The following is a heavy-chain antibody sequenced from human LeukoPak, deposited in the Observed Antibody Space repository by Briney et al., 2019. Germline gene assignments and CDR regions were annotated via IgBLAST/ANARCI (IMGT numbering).Heavy chain of an antibody. V-gene: IGHV1-2*02. CDR2: INPNSGGT. CDR1: GYTFTGYY. Sequence: ASVKVSCKASGYTFTGYYMHWVRQAPGQGLEWMGWINPNSGGTNYAQKFQGGVTMTRDTSISTAYMELSRLRSDDTAVYYCARDSRITIFGVDPYNWFDPWGQGTLVTVSS. D-gene: IGHD3-3*01. J-gene: IGHJ5*02. CDR3: ARDSRITIFGVDPYNWFDP.